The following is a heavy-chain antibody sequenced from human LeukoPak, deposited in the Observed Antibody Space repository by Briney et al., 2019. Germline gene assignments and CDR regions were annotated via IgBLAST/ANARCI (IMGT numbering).Heavy chain of an antibody. D-gene: IGHD3-3*01. V-gene: IGHV4-34*01. CDR3: ARGPWSGYSFDY. J-gene: IGHJ4*02. Sequence: PSETLSLTCAVYGGSFSGYYWSWIRQPPGKGLEWIGEINHSGSTNYNPSLKSRVTISVDTSKNQFSLKLSSVTAADTAVYYCARGPWSGYSFDYWGQGTLVTASS. CDR1: GGSFSGYY. CDR2: INHSGST.